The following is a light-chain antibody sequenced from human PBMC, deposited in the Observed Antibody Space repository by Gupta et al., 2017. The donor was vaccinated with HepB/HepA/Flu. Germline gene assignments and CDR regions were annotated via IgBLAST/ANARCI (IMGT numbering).Light chain of an antibody. V-gene: IGLV1-47*01. CDR2: RNN. CDR3: EAWADSLSAVV. J-gene: IGLJ2*01. Sequence: QSVLTQPPSASGTPGQRVTFSCSGSSSSFGGNYVYWYQQLPGTAPKLLIYRNNQRPSGVPDRFSGSKSGTSASLAISGLRSEDEADDYCEAWADSLSAVVFGGGTKLTVL. CDR1: SSSFGGNY.